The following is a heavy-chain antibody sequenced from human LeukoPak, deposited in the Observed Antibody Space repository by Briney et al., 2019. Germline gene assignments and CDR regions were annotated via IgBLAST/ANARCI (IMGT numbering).Heavy chain of an antibody. Sequence: SVKVSCKASGGTFSSYAISWVRQAPGQGLEWMGRIIPIFGTANYAQKFQGRVTITTDESTSTAYMELSSLRSEDTAVYYCARNYYDXXXXXTXXXXWGQGTLVTVSS. V-gene: IGHV1-69*05. D-gene: IGHD3-22*01. J-gene: IGHJ5*02. CDR3: ARNYYDXXXXXTXXXX. CDR1: GGTFSSYA. CDR2: IIPIFGTA.